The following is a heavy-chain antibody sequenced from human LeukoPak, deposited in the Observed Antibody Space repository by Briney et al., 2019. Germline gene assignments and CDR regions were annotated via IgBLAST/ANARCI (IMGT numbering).Heavy chain of an antibody. CDR1: GGSISSYW. CDR2: IYSTGDT. D-gene: IGHD1-26*01. CDR3: ARLKGTRGGSYLSRYYYYMDV. J-gene: IGHJ6*03. Sequence: PSETLSLTCSVSGGSISSYWWSWLRLSVGKGLEWSGRIYSTGDTNYNPSLKSRVIMSVDTSENQFSLKLSSVTAADTAVYYCARLKGTRGGSYLSRYYYYMDVWGKGTTVTISS. V-gene: IGHV4-4*07.